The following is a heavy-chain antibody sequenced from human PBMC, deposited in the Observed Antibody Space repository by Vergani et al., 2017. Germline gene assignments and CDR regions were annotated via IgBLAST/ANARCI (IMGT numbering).Heavy chain of an antibody. CDR2: MDYNGST. D-gene: IGHD6-19*01. Sequence: PQLQESGPGLVKPSETLFLTCTVSGGYISSSSDHWGWLRQPPGEGVEWSGSMDYNGSTYYNPSLKGRVTMSVDTAKNPFSLQLLSVTAADTAVYYCASISSGWGYYYYYMDVWGKGTTVTVSS. CDR1: GGYISSSSDH. V-gene: IGHV4-39*07. CDR3: ASISSGWGYYYYYMDV. J-gene: IGHJ6*03.